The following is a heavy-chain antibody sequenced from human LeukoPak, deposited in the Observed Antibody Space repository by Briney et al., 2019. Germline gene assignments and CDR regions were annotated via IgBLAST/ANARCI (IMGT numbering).Heavy chain of an antibody. V-gene: IGHV4-59*01. CDR1: GGSISSYY. Sequence: PSETLPLTCTVSGGSISSYYWSWIRQPPGKGLEWIGYIYYSGSTNYNPSLKSRVTISVDTSKNQFSLKLSSVTAADTAVYYCARVSDYYDSSGYYYYPFDYWGQGTLVTVSS. J-gene: IGHJ4*02. CDR2: IYYSGST. CDR3: ARVSDYYDSSGYYYYPFDY. D-gene: IGHD3-22*01.